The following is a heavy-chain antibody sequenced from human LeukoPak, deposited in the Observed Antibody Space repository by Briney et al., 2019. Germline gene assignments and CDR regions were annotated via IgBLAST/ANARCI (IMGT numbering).Heavy chain of an antibody. CDR1: GDSVSSNNAA. Sequence: SQTLSLTCAISGDSVSSNNAAWSWVRQSPASGLECLGMIYSRAKWYKDSALSVKGLIIIHPDTSKNQFSLQLNSLTPEDPAVYYFARALDEVDAFDIWVQATIVTVSS. V-gene: IGHV6-1*01. CDR3: ARALDEVDAFDI. J-gene: IGHJ3*02. CDR2: IYSRAKWYK.